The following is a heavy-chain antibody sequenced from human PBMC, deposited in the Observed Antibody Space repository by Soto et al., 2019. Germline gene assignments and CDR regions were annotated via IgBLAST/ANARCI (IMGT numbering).Heavy chain of an antibody. CDR3: AVCVYYYYGMDV. CDR1: GFTVSSNY. Sequence: GGSLRLSCAASGFTVSSNYMSWVRQAPGKGLEWVSVIYSGGSTSYAQKFQGRVTMTRDTSTSTVYMELSSLRSEDTAVYYCAVCVYYYYGMDVWGQGTTVTVSS. CDR2: IYSGGST. J-gene: IGHJ6*02. V-gene: IGHV3-53*05.